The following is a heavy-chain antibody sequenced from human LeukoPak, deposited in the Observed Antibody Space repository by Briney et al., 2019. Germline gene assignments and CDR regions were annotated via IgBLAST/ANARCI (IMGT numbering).Heavy chain of an antibody. V-gene: IGHV3-11*01. Sequence: GGSLRLSCAASEFTFSLYAMTWVRQAPGKGLEGVSYISSSGSTIYYADSVKGRFTISRDNAKNSLYLQMNSLRAEDTAVYYCERGNDFWSGYYKLNWFDHWGQGTLVTVSS. J-gene: IGHJ5*02. D-gene: IGHD3-3*01. CDR1: EFTFSLYA. CDR3: ERGNDFWSGYYKLNWFDH. CDR2: ISSSGSTI.